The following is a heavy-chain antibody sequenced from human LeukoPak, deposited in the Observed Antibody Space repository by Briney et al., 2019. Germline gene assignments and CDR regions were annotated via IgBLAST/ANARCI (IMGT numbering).Heavy chain of an antibody. V-gene: IGHV3-74*01. D-gene: IGHD1-26*01. CDR3: ARVQPQVGATPRYYYYMDV. Sequence: PGGSLRLSCAASGFTFSSYWMHWVRQAPGKGLVWVSRINTDGSSTSYADSVKGRFTISRDNAKNTLYLQMNSPRAEDTAVYYCARVQPQVGATPRYYYYMDVWGKGTTVTVSS. J-gene: IGHJ6*03. CDR1: GFTFSSYW. CDR2: INTDGSST.